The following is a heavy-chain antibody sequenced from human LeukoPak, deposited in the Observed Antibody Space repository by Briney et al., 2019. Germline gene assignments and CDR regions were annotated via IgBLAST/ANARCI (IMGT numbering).Heavy chain of an antibody. CDR1: GGSISSYY. CDR2: IYNNGST. Sequence: SETLSLIYSVSGGSISSYYWSWIRQPPGKGLEWIGYIYNNGSTKYNPSLKSRVTISVDTPKNQFSLKLTSVTAADTAVYYCAGSGGQYYYYYGMDVWGQGTTVTVSS. D-gene: IGHD3-10*01. CDR3: AGSGGQYYYYYGMDV. J-gene: IGHJ6*02. V-gene: IGHV4-59*01.